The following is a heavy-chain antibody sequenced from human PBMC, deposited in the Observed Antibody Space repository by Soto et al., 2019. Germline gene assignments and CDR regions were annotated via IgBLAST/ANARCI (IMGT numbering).Heavy chain of an antibody. Sequence: LGLSCAASGFTFSGSAMHWVRQASGKGLEWVGRIRSKTNSYATAYAASVKGRFTISRDDSKNTAYLQMNSLKIEDTAVYYCTRDPRNYYDSSGSANWFDPWGQGTLVTVSS. CDR3: TRDPRNYYDSSGSANWFDP. CDR2: IRSKTNSYAT. V-gene: IGHV3-73*01. CDR1: GFTFSGSA. D-gene: IGHD3-22*01. J-gene: IGHJ5*02.